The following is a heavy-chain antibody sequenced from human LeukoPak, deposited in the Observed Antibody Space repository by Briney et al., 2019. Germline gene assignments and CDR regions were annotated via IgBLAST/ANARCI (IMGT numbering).Heavy chain of an antibody. J-gene: IGHJ4*02. Sequence: PGGSLRLSCAASGFTFSSYSMNWVRQAPGKGLEWVSSISSSSSYIYYADSVKGRFTISRDNAKNSLYLQMNSLRAEDTAVYYCAREPPIAVAGEFDYWGQGTLVTVSS. CDR1: GFTFSSYS. CDR2: ISSSSSYI. CDR3: AREPPIAVAGEFDY. D-gene: IGHD6-19*01. V-gene: IGHV3-21*01.